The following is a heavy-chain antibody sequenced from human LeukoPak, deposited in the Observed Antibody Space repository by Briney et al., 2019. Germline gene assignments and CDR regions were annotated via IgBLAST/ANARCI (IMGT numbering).Heavy chain of an antibody. CDR2: ISLSTTSI. Sequence: GGSLRLSCAASGFTFSSYNMNWVRQAPGKGLEWISYISLSTTSIYYADSVKGRFTISRDNAKNSLYLQMNTLKTEDTAIYYCTTLGAFDYWGQGTLVTVSS. CDR1: GFTFSSYN. D-gene: IGHD3-16*01. J-gene: IGHJ4*02. CDR3: TTLGAFDY. V-gene: IGHV3-48*01.